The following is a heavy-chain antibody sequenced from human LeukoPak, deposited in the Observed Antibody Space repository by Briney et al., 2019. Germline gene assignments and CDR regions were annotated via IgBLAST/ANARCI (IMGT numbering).Heavy chain of an antibody. CDR1: GYSFTNYG. J-gene: IGHJ4*02. Sequence: ASVKVSCKTSGYSFTNYGMNWVRQAPGQGLEWMGWINTETGNPTYAQTFTGRFVFSLDTSVSTAYLQISSLNTEDTAVYYCAIDQPVAGVSNFDSWGQGTLVTVSS. CDR2: INTETGNP. D-gene: IGHD6-19*01. CDR3: AIDQPVAGVSNFDS. V-gene: IGHV7-4-1*02.